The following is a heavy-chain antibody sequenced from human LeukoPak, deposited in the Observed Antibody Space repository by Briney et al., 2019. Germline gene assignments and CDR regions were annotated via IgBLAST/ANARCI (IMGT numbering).Heavy chain of an antibody. Sequence: SETLSLTCGVDGGSIRGYYWSWIRQPPGKGLEWIGEINHSGSSNYNPSLKSRVTISVDTSKSQLSLKLSSVTAADTAVYYCARGRIYYGSGSLPPPYYFDYWGQGTLVTVSS. CDR2: INHSGSS. V-gene: IGHV4-34*01. D-gene: IGHD3-10*01. CDR3: ARGRIYYGSGSLPPPYYFDY. J-gene: IGHJ4*02. CDR1: GGSIRGYY.